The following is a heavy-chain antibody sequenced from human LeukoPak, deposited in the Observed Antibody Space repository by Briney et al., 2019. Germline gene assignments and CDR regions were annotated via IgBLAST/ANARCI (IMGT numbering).Heavy chain of an antibody. J-gene: IGHJ4*02. CDR2: IIPIFGTA. CDR3: ARGGSPYYHDSSGYLQ. Sequence: ASVKVSCKASGGTFSSYAISWVRQAPGQGLEWMGGIIPIFGTANYAQKFQGRVTITTDESTSTAYMELSSLRSEDTAVYYCARGGSPYYHDSSGYLQWGQGTLVTVSS. V-gene: IGHV1-69*05. D-gene: IGHD3-22*01. CDR1: GGTFSSYA.